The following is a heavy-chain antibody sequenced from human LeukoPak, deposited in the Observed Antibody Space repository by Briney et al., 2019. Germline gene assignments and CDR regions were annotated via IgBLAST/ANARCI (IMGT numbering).Heavy chain of an antibody. CDR2: ISSSSSSI. Sequence: GGPLTLSCAASGFTFSSYTMNWPPRAPGQGREGVSYISSSSSSISYADSVKGRFSISRDNAKNSLYLQMNSLRDEDTAVYFCAREVRGTCLDYWGQGTLVTVSS. J-gene: IGHJ4*02. CDR1: GFTFSSYT. D-gene: IGHD4/OR15-4a*01. V-gene: IGHV3-48*02. CDR3: AREVRGTCLDY.